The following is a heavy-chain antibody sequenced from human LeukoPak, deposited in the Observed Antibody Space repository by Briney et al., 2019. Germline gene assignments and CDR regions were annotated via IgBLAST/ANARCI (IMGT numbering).Heavy chain of an antibody. CDR2: IYSSGST. CDR1: GGSISNYY. V-gene: IGHV4-4*07. D-gene: IGHD6-19*01. Sequence: SETLSLTCTVSGGSISNYYWNWIRQPAGKGLEWIGRIYSSGSTNYNPSLQSRVTMSVDTSKNQFSLKLSSVTAADTAVYYCARGSSGWYSIDYWGQGTLVTVSS. CDR3: ARGSSGWYSIDY. J-gene: IGHJ4*02.